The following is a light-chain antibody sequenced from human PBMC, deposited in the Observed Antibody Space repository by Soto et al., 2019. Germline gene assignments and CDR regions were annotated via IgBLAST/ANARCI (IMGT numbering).Light chain of an antibody. CDR2: GAS. Sequence: EIVMTQSPATLSVSPGERATLFCRASQSVSADLAWYQHKPGQAPRLLIYGASTRATGIPARFSGSGSGTEFTLTISSLQSEDFAVYYCQQYNNWPQTFGQGTKVEIK. J-gene: IGKJ1*01. CDR3: QQYNNWPQT. V-gene: IGKV3-15*01. CDR1: QSVSAD.